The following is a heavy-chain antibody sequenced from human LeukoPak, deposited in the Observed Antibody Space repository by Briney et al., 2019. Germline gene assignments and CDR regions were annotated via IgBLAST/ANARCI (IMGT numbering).Heavy chain of an antibody. CDR1: GDSINRIY. Sequence: ASETLSLTCTVSGDSINRIYWSWIRQPAGKGLEWIGRIYASGTANYNPSLQSRVTMSADTSKNQFSLKLSSVTAADTAVYYCARVSRGYLYYMDVWGKGTTVTVSS. V-gene: IGHV4-4*07. D-gene: IGHD3-22*01. CDR2: IYASGTA. CDR3: ARVSRGYLYYMDV. J-gene: IGHJ6*03.